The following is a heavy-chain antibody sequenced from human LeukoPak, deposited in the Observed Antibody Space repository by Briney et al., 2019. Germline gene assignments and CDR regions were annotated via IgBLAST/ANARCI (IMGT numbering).Heavy chain of an antibody. J-gene: IGHJ4*02. CDR3: ARGAAAGTVFDY. V-gene: IGHV3-7*03. CDR1: GFTFSSYW. D-gene: IGHD6-13*01. CDR2: IKQDGSEK. Sequence: GGSLRLSCAASGFTFSSYWMSWVRQAPGKGLEWVANIKQDGSEKYYVDSVKGRFTISRDSAKSSLYLQMNSLRAEDTAVYYCARGAAAGTVFDYWGQGTLVTVSS.